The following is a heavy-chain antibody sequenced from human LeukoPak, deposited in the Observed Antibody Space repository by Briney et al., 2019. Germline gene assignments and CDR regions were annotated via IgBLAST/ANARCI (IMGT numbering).Heavy chain of an antibody. Sequence: GEPLKISCKGSGYSFTSYWIGWVRQMPGKGLEWMGIIYPGDSDTRYSPSFQGQVTISADKSISTAYLQWSSLKASDTAMYYCARRGRYCTNGVCYPPDYWGQGTLVTVSS. CDR1: GYSFTSYW. J-gene: IGHJ4*02. D-gene: IGHD2-8*01. CDR3: ARRGRYCTNGVCYPPDY. V-gene: IGHV5-51*01. CDR2: IYPGDSDT.